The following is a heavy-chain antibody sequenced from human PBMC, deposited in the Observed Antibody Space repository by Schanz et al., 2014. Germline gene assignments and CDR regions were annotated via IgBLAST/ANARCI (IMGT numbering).Heavy chain of an antibody. CDR3: ARGGYGSGSYREFDY. CDR2: ISHSGDT. CDR1: GGSFSGYY. V-gene: IGHV4-34*01. J-gene: IGHJ4*02. D-gene: IGHD3-10*01. Sequence: QVQLRQWGAGLLRPSETLSLTCAVYGGSFSGYYWTWIRQPPGKRLEWIGEISHSGDTNFNPSLKSRVTISLDTSKNQFSLKLSSVTAADTAVYYCARGGYGSGSYREFDYWGQGTLVTVSS.